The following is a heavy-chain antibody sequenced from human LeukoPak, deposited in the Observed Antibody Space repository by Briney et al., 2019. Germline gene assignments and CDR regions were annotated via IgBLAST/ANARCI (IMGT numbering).Heavy chain of an antibody. Sequence: GGSLRLSCAASGFTVSSNYMSWVCQAPGKGLEWVSVIYSGGSTYYADSVKGRFAISRDNSKNTLYLQMNSLRAEDTAVYYCAKGQTLRITIFGVVTTTFDYWGQGTLVTVSS. CDR3: AKGQTLRITIFGVVTTTFDY. CDR1: GFTVSSNY. V-gene: IGHV3-53*01. D-gene: IGHD3-3*01. CDR2: IYSGGST. J-gene: IGHJ4*02.